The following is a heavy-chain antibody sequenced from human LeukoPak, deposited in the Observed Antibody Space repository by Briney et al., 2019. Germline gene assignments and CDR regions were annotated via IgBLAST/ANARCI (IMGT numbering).Heavy chain of an antibody. J-gene: IGHJ4*02. CDR3: ARGRTGAAALDF. V-gene: IGHV4-34*01. D-gene: IGHD6-25*01. Sequence: SETLSLTCAVYGGSFSGHYWNWIRQPPGKGLEWIGESTHSGSTNYNPSLKSRVTILVDASKNQFSLKLTSVTAADTAMYHCARGRTGAAALDFWGPGTPVTVSS. CDR1: GGSFSGHY. CDR2: STHSGST.